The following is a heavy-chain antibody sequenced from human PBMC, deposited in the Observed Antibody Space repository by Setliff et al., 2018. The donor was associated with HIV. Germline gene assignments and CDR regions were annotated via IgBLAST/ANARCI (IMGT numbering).Heavy chain of an antibody. D-gene: IGHD3-10*01. CDR3: ARSVIGYYYYGMDV. CDR1: GFTFSSYA. CDR2: ISYDGSNK. J-gene: IGHJ6*02. V-gene: IGHV3-30*01. Sequence: GGSLRLSCAASGFTFSSYAMHWVRQAPGKGLEWVAVISYDGSNKYYADSVKGRFTISRDNSKNTLYLQMNSLRAEDTAVYYCARSVIGYYYYGMDVWGQGTTVTVSS.